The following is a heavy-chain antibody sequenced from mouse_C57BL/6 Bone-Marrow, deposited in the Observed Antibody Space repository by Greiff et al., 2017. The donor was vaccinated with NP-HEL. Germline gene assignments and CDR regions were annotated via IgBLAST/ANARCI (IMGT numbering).Heavy chain of an antibody. CDR2: INPGSGGT. D-gene: IGHD2-1*01. CDR1: GYAFTNYL. Sequence: QVQLQQSGAGLVRPGTSVKVSCKASGYAFTNYLIEWVKQRPGQGLEWIGVINPGSGGTNYNEKFKGKATLTADKSSSTAYMQLSSLTSEDSAVYFCAREVTPYYYAMDYWGQGTSVTVSS. J-gene: IGHJ4*01. V-gene: IGHV1-54*01. CDR3: AREVTPYYYAMDY.